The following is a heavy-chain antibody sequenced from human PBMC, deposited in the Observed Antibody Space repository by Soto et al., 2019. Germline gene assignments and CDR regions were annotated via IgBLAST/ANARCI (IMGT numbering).Heavy chain of an antibody. CDR2: ISGSGGST. V-gene: IGHV3-23*01. D-gene: IGHD2-8*02. Sequence: GGSLRLSCAASGFTFSSYAMSWVRQAPGKGLEWVSAISGSGGSTYYADSVKGRFTISRDNSKNTLYLQMNSLRAEDTAVYYCAKPSRLSWLRVVSAIPKERGMDVWGQGTTVTVSS. J-gene: IGHJ6*02. CDR1: GFTFSSYA. CDR3: AKPSRLSWLRVVSAIPKERGMDV.